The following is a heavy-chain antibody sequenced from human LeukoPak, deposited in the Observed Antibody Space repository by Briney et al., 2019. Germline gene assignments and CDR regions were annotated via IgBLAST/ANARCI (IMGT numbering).Heavy chain of an antibody. V-gene: IGHV3-11*04. D-gene: IGHD2-8*01. CDR2: ISGSGSTK. J-gene: IGHJ3*01. CDR1: EFTFSDFF. CDR3: AGAPATYAVSPGAFDV. Sequence: PGGSLRLSCAASEFTFSDFFMTWIRQAPGKGLEWVSYISGSGSTKFYADSVKGRFTISRDNAKDSLYLQMSSLRLEDTALYYCAGAPATYAVSPGAFDVWGHGTMVTVSS.